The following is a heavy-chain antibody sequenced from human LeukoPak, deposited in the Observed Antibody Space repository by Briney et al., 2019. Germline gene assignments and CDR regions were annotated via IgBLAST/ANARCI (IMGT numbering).Heavy chain of an antibody. J-gene: IGHJ4*02. D-gene: IGHD3-16*01. CDR2: INTRNGNA. V-gene: IGHV1-18*01. CDR1: GYTFTTYE. Sequence: GASVKVSCKASGYTFTTYEIIWVRQAPGQGLEWMGWINTRNGNANYAHQLQGRVTMTTDTSTSTSYMELASLRFDDTAIYYCARNHLGLGLWGQGTLVTVSP. CDR3: ARNHLGLGL.